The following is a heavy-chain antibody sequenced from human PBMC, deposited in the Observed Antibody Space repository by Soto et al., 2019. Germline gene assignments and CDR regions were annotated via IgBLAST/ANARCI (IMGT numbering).Heavy chain of an antibody. V-gene: IGHV4-4*02. Sequence: SETLSLTCAVSGGSISRSNWWSLVRQPPGKGLEWIGEIYHSGSTYYNPSLKSRVTISVDKSKNQFSLKLSSVIAADTAVYYCARVSGSYYYGMDIWGQGTTVTVSS. CDR2: IYHSGST. J-gene: IGHJ6*02. D-gene: IGHD1-26*01. CDR3: ARVSGSYYYGMDI. CDR1: GGSISRSNW.